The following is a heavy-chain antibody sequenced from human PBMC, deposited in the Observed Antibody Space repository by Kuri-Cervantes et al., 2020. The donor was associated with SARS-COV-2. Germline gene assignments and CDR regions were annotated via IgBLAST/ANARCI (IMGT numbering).Heavy chain of an antibody. Sequence: ESLKISCAVSGYSISSGYYWGWIRQPPGKGLEWIGSIYHSGSTYYNPSLKSRVTISVDTSKNQLSLKLSSVTAADTAVYYCARSFTVRGAYFDYWGQGTLVTVSS. V-gene: IGHV4-38-2*01. CDR3: ARSFTVRGAYFDY. CDR1: GYSISSGYY. D-gene: IGHD3-10*01. CDR2: IYHSGST. J-gene: IGHJ4*02.